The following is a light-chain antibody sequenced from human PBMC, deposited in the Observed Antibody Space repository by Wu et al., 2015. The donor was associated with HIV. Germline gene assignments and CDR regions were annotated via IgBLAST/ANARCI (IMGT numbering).Light chain of an antibody. J-gene: IGKJ4*01. V-gene: IGKV3-11*01. CDR3: QQRNNWLT. CDR2: DAS. Sequence: EIVMTQSPATLSLSPGERATLSCRASQSVDSQLAWYQQKAGQAPRLLIYDASKRVTGIPARFSGSGSGTDFTLTISSLEPEDFAVYYCQQRNNWLTFGGGTKVEIK. CDR1: QSVDSQ.